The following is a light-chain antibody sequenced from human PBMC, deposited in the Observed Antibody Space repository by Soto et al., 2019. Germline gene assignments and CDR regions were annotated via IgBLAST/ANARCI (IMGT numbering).Light chain of an antibody. CDR1: QSVSSY. J-gene: IGKJ2*01. CDR3: QQRSNRPYT. Sequence: EIVLTQSPATLSLSPGERATLSCRASQSVSSYLAWYQQKPGQAPRLLIYDASNRATGIPVRFSGSGSGTDFTITISSLEPEDFAVYYCQQRSNRPYTFGQGTKLEIK. CDR2: DAS. V-gene: IGKV3-11*01.